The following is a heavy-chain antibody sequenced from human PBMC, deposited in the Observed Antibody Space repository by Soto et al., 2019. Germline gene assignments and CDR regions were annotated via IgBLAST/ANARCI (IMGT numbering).Heavy chain of an antibody. CDR1: GGSFSGYY. CDR3: ARSPWSGTEYYYYYYMDV. CDR2: INHSGST. D-gene: IGHD3-3*01. Sequence: QVQLQQWGAGLLKPSETLSLTCAVYGGSFSGYYWSWIRQPPGKGLEWIGEINHSGSTNYNPSLKSRVTISVDTSKNQFSLKLSSVTAADTAVYYCARSPWSGTEYYYYYYMDVWGKGTTVTVSS. J-gene: IGHJ6*03. V-gene: IGHV4-34*01.